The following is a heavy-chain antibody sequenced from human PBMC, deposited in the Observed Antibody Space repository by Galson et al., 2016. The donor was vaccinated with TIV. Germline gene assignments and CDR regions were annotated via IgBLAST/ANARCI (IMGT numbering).Heavy chain of an antibody. D-gene: IGHD2-21*01. CDR3: AIDRRFCGNECYLYYYYGMDV. CDR1: GLTVKSNY. CDR2: ISSGGYT. J-gene: IGHJ6*02. Sequence: SLRLSCAASGLTVKSNYMTWVRQTPGKGLEFVSLISSGGYTFYADSAKGRFTISSDDSKNAVFLQMNSLRPEDTAIYYCAIDRRFCGNECYLYYYYGMDVWGQGTVVTVSS. V-gene: IGHV3-66*02.